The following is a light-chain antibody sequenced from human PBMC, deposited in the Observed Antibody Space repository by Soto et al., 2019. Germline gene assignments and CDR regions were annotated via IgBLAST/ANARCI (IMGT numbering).Light chain of an antibody. CDR1: SSDVGSYNL. V-gene: IGLV2-23*01. Sequence: QSALTQPASASGTPGQSITISCTGTSSDVGSYNLVSCYQQHPGKAPQLMIYEGSKRPSGVSNRFSGAKSGNTSALTIFGRQAEDDADYYCCSYGGGSTPPVVFGGGTKLTVL. J-gene: IGLJ2*01. CDR3: CSYGGGSTPPVV. CDR2: EGS.